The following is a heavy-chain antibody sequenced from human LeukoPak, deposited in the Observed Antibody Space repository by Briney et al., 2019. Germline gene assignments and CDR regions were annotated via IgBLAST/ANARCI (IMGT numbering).Heavy chain of an antibody. J-gene: IGHJ4*02. CDR1: GGSMSPYH. Sequence: PSETLSLTCTVSGGSMSPYHWGWIRQPPGKGLEWTGYIYYSGSTNYNPSLNSRVTISVDTSKNQFSLRLSSVTAADTAIYYCARAVSGRFDYWGQGTLVAVSS. CDR3: ARAVSGRFDY. CDR2: IYYSGST. V-gene: IGHV4-59*08. D-gene: IGHD6-19*01.